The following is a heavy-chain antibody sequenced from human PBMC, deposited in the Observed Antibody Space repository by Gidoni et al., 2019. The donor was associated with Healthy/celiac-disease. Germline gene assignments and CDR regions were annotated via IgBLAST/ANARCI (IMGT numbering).Heavy chain of an antibody. Sequence: QVQLVESGGGLVTPGGSLRLSCAASGFTFSDYYMSWLRQAPGKGLEWVSYISSSSSYTNYADSVKGRFTISRDNAKNSLYLQMNSLRAEDTAVYYCARDRYSNYGSENWFDPWGQGTLVTVSS. V-gene: IGHV3-11*06. CDR1: GFTFSDYY. D-gene: IGHD4-4*01. CDR3: ARDRYSNYGSENWFDP. CDR2: ISSSSSYT. J-gene: IGHJ5*02.